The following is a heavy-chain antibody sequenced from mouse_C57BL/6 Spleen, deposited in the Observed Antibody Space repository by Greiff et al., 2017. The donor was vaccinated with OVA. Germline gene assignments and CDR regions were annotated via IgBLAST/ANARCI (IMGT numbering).Heavy chain of an antibody. D-gene: IGHD1-1*01. CDR1: GYTFTSYW. CDR2: INPSNGGT. V-gene: IGHV1-53*01. Sequence: QVHVKQPGTELVKPGASVKLSCKASGYTFTSYWMHWVKQRPGQGLEWIGNINPSNGGTNYNEKFKSKATLTVDKSSSTAYMQLSSLTSEDSAVYYCARSFNYYGSSYVGYWGQGTTLTVSS. CDR3: ARSFNYYGSSYVGY. J-gene: IGHJ2*01.